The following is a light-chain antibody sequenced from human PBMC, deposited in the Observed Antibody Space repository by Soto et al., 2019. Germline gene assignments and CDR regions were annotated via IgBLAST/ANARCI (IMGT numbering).Light chain of an antibody. CDR1: QSISSN. Sequence: EILMTQSPATLSVSPGERATLSCRANQSISSNLAWYQQKPGQAPRLLIYGASTRATGIPSRFSGSGSGTTFTLTISSLQSDDFATYYCLQYNGYYRTFGQGTKVDIK. J-gene: IGKJ1*01. CDR2: GAS. V-gene: IGKV3-15*01. CDR3: LQYNGYYRT.